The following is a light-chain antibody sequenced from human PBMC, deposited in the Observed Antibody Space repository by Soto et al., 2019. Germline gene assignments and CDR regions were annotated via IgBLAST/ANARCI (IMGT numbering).Light chain of an antibody. CDR3: SSYPDSTDYV. CDR1: SSDIAIYNF. V-gene: IGLV2-14*01. Sequence: QSVLTQPASVSGSPGQSITISCTGASSDIAIYNFVSWYQQHPGKAPRLMIFQVTNRPSGVSTRFSGSKSGNTASLTISGLQAEDEADYYCSSYPDSTDYVFGTGTKVTV. CDR2: QVT. J-gene: IGLJ1*01.